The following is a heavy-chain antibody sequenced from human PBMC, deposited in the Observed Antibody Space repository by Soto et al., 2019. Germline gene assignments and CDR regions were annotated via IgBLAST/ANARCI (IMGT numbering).Heavy chain of an antibody. Sequence: GASVNVSCTTSGSTFPNYGITWVQQAPGQPLEWLGWISLYSDGTNYAQKFQGRVSMTTDTSTTTAYMELRSLRSDDTAVYYCARVVPGAEAWFGPWGQGTLVTVSS. CDR2: ISLYSDGT. CDR1: GSTFPNYG. J-gene: IGHJ5*02. D-gene: IGHD2-2*01. CDR3: ARVVPGAEAWFGP. V-gene: IGHV1-18*01.